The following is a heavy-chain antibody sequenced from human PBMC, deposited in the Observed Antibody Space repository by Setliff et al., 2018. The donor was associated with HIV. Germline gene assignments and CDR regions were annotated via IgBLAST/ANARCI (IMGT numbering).Heavy chain of an antibody. Sequence: SETLSLTCTVSNVSINTYYWSWIRQPAGRPLEWIGRIYSSGKTNYSPSLNSRVSMSIDTSKNLFSLKLSSVTAADTAVYYCARGAIAAAGDFDYWGQGTLVTVSS. J-gene: IGHJ4*02. CDR1: NVSINTYY. D-gene: IGHD6-13*01. CDR3: ARGAIAAAGDFDY. V-gene: IGHV4-4*07. CDR2: IYSSGKT.